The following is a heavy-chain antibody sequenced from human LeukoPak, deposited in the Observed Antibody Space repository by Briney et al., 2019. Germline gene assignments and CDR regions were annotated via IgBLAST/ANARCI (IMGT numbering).Heavy chain of an antibody. CDR1: GGSISSGDNY. D-gene: IGHD6-13*01. V-gene: IGHV4-30-4*01. J-gene: IGHJ4*02. CDR3: ARLYSSSWYFDY. CDR2: IYYSRTT. Sequence: PSQTLSLTCTVSGGSISSGDNYWSWIRQPPGKGLEWIGYIYYSRTTYYNPSLKSRLTISVDTSKNQFSLKVTSVTAADTAVYYCARLYSSSWYFDYWGQGSLVTVSS.